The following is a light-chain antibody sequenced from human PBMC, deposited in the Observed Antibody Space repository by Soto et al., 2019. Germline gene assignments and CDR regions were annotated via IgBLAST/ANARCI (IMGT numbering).Light chain of an antibody. CDR2: EVS. V-gene: IGLV2-14*01. CDR1: SSDVGGYNY. CDR3: SPYTSSSTLGV. J-gene: IGLJ1*01. Sequence: SALTQPASVSGSPGQSITISCTGTSSDVGGYNYVSWYQQHPGKAPKLMIYEVSNRPSGVSNRFSGSKSGNTASLTISGLQAEDEADYYCSPYTSSSTLGVFGTGTKVTVL.